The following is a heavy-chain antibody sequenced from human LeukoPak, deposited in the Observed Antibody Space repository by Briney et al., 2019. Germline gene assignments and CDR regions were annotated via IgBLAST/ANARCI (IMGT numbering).Heavy chain of an antibody. CDR3: VSPRGFSYGYFGY. CDR2: IYYSKNT. CDR1: GCSISSSSAY. J-gene: IGHJ4*02. D-gene: IGHD5-18*01. V-gene: IGHV4-39*01. Sequence: SETLSLTCTVSGCSISSSSAYWGWIRQPPGKGLEWIGSIYYSKNTYYNPSLKSRVTISAYTSKNQFSLTLGSVSATDTAVYYCVSPRGFSYGYFGYWGQGTLVTVSS.